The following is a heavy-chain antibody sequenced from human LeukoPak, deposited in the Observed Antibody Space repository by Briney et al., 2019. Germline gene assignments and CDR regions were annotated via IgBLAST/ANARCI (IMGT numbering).Heavy chain of an antibody. Sequence: SETLSLTCAVSGGSISSSNWWSWVRQPPGKGLEWIGYIYYSGSTYYNPSLKSRVTISVDTSKNQFSLKLSSVTAADTAVYYCARDFGDSSGYYYAGYGMDVWGQGTTVTVSS. CDR2: IYYSGST. CDR3: ARDFGDSSGYYYAGYGMDV. D-gene: IGHD3-22*01. V-gene: IGHV4-30-4*01. J-gene: IGHJ6*02. CDR1: GGSISSSNW.